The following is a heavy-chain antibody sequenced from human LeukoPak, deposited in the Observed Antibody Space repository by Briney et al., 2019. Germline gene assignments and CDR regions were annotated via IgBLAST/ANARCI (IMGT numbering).Heavy chain of an antibody. CDR1: GFTFSSYG. J-gene: IGHJ6*03. CDR2: IWYDGSNK. V-gene: IGHV3-33*06. CDR3: AKDDYGYYYYMDV. Sequence: PGGSLRLSCAASGFTFSSYGMHWVRQAPGKGLEWVAVIWYDGSNKYYADSVKGRFTISRDNSKNTLYLQMNSLRAEDTAVFYCAKDDYGYYYYMDVWGKGTTVTVSS. D-gene: IGHD4-17*01.